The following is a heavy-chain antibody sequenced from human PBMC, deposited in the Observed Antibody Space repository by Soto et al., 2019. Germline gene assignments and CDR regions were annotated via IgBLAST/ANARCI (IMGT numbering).Heavy chain of an antibody. J-gene: IGHJ4*02. V-gene: IGHV4-39*01. Sequence: SETLSLTCTVSGGSISSSSYYWGWIRQPPGKGLEWIGSIYYSGSTYYNPSLKSRVTISVDTSKNQFSLKLSSVTAADTAVYYCASAPWRAAAVPYYFDYWGQGTLVTVSS. CDR3: ASAPWRAAAVPYYFDY. CDR1: GGSISSSSYY. CDR2: IYYSGST. D-gene: IGHD6-13*01.